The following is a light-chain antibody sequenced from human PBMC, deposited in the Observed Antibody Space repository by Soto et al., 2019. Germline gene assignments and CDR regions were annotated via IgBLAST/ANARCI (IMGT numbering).Light chain of an antibody. CDR2: DVS. CDR3: SSSTTRGTRV. J-gene: IGLJ1*01. CDR1: NSDVGAYKP. V-gene: IGLV2-14*03. Sequence: QSVLTQPASVSGSPGQSITISCTGTNSDVGAYKPVSWYQHHPGKAPKLMIYDVSYRPSGVSNRFSGSQSGNTASLTISGLQPEDESDYYCSSSTTRGTRVFGTVTKVT.